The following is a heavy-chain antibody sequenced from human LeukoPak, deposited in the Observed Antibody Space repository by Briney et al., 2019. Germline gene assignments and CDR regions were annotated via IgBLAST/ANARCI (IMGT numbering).Heavy chain of an antibody. CDR1: GFTFDDYA. Sequence: GGSLRLSCAASGFTFDDYAMHWVRHAPGKGLEWVSGISWNSGSIGYADSVKGRFTISRDNAKNSLYLQMNSLRAEDTALYYCAKDRGYSSYYYYYGMDVWGQGTTVTVSS. D-gene: IGHD5-18*01. CDR3: AKDRGYSSYYYYYGMDV. J-gene: IGHJ6*02. V-gene: IGHV3-9*01. CDR2: ISWNSGSI.